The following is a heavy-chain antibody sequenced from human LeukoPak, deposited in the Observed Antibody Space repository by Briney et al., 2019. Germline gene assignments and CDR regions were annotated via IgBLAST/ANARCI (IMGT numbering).Heavy chain of an antibody. D-gene: IGHD4-11*01. Sequence: GGSLRLSCAASGFTFSSYAMHWVRQAPGKGLEWVAVISYDGSNKYYADSVKGRFTISRDNSKNTLYLQMNSLRAEDTAVYYCARAHTTVTRGGWFDPWGQGTLVTVSS. CDR1: GFTFSSYA. V-gene: IGHV3-30-3*01. CDR2: ISYDGSNK. J-gene: IGHJ5*02. CDR3: ARAHTTVTRGGWFDP.